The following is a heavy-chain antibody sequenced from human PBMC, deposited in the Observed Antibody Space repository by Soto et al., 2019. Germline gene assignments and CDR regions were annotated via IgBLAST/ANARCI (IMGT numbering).Heavy chain of an antibody. V-gene: IGHV3-33*01. J-gene: IGHJ4*02. CDR1: GFTFSSYG. D-gene: IGHD6-19*01. Sequence: SLRLSCAASGFTFSSYGMHWVRQAPGKGLEWVAVIWYDGSNKYYADSVKGRFTISRDNSKNTLYLQMNSLRAEDTAVYYCARDGSSGWYSSFDYWGQGTLVTVSS. CDR2: IWYDGSNK. CDR3: ARDGSSGWYSSFDY.